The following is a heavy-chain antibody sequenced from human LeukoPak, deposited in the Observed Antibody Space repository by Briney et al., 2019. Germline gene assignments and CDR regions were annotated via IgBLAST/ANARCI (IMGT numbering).Heavy chain of an antibody. Sequence: SETLSLTCAVYGGSFSGYYWSWIRQPPGKGLEWIGEINHSGSTNYNPSLKSRVTISVDTSKNQFSLKLSSVTAADTAVYYCARQIRDGYNYGLDYFDYWGQGTLVTVSS. V-gene: IGHV4-34*01. CDR2: INHSGST. CDR3: ARQIRDGYNYGLDYFDY. J-gene: IGHJ4*02. CDR1: GGSFSGYY. D-gene: IGHD5-24*01.